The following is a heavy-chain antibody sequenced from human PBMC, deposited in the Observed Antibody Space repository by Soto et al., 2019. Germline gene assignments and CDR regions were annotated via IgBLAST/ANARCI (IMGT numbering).Heavy chain of an antibody. Sequence: EVQLVESGGVSVQPGGSLRLSCTASGFTLSNYWMHWVRQAPGKGLVWVSRINTDGSTTTYADSVKGRFTISRDNAKNTWYLQMNSLRDENTAVYYCVRIRRGDGYTFGYWAQGTWVT. CDR2: INTDGSTT. V-gene: IGHV3-74*02. CDR1: GFTLSNYW. D-gene: IGHD1-1*01. J-gene: IGHJ4*02. CDR3: VRIRRGDGYTFGY.